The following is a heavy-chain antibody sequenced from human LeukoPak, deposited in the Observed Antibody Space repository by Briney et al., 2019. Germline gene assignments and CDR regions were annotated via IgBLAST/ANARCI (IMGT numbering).Heavy chain of an antibody. Sequence: ASVKVSCKASGYTFTSYDINWVRQATGQGLEWMGWIDPNSGGTNYAQKFQGRVTMTRDTSISTAYMELSRLRSDDTAVYYCARPYNWNDLRYWGQGTLVTVSS. CDR3: ARPYNWNDLRY. V-gene: IGHV1-2*02. CDR1: GYTFTSYD. CDR2: IDPNSGGT. J-gene: IGHJ4*02. D-gene: IGHD1-20*01.